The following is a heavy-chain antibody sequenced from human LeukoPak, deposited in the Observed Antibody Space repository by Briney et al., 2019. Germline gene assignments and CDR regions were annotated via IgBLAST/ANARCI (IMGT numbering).Heavy chain of an antibody. Sequence: GGSLRLSCAASGFTFSSYEMNWVRQAPGKGLEWVSYISSSGSTIYYADSVKGRFTISRDNAKNSLYLQMNSLRAEDTAVYYCAKDTGLGKTGYYMDVWGKGTTVTVSS. CDR3: AKDTGLGKTGYYMDV. V-gene: IGHV3-48*03. CDR1: GFTFSSYE. J-gene: IGHJ6*03. CDR2: ISSSGSTI. D-gene: IGHD3-16*01.